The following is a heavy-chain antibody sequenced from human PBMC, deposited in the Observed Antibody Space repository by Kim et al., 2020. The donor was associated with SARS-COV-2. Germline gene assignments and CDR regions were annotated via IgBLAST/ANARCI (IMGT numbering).Heavy chain of an antibody. V-gene: IGHV3-74*03. D-gene: IGHD3-16*01. Sequence: GGALRLSGGASGFSFTSHWMHWVRQRPGMGLEWFSRISTDGSLTTYADSLKGRFIISRDNAKNVLYLEMISLRVEDTAVYFCARGHSTFGGIALDYWGQGNLVTVSS. CDR3: ARGHSTFGGIALDY. J-gene: IGHJ4*02. CDR2: ISTDGSLT. CDR1: GFSFTSHW.